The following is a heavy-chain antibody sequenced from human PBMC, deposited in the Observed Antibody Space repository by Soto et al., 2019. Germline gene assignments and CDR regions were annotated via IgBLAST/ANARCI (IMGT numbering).Heavy chain of an antibody. V-gene: IGHV3-30-3*01. Sequence: QVQLVESGGGVVQPGRSLRLSCAASGFTFSSYAMHWVRRAPGKGLEWVAVISYDGSNKYYADSVKGRFTISRDNSMNTLYLQMNSLRAEDTAVYYCARDGLVPAATPWFDYWGQGTLLTVSS. CDR3: ARDGLVPAATPWFDY. CDR2: ISYDGSNK. D-gene: IGHD2-2*02. J-gene: IGHJ4*02. CDR1: GFTFSSYA.